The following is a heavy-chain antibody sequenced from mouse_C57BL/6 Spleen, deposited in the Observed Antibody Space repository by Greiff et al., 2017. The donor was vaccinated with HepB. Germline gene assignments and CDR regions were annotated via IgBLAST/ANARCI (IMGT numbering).Heavy chain of an antibody. CDR1: GYAFTNYL. D-gene: IGHD1-1*01. V-gene: IGHV1-54*01. Sequence: QVQLQQSGAELVRPGTSVKVSCKASGYAFTNYLIEWVKQRPGQGLEWIGVINPGSGGTNYNEKFKGKATLTADKSSSTAYMQLSSLTSEDSAVYLCARYYYGSSWCYFDYWGQGTTLTVSS. CDR3: ARYYYGSSWCYFDY. CDR2: INPGSGGT. J-gene: IGHJ2*01.